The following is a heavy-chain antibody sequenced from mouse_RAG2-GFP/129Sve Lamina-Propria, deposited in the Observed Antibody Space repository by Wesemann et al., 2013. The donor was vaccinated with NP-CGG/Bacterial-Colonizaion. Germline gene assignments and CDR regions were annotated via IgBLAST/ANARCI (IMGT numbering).Heavy chain of an antibody. J-gene: IGHJ3*01. Sequence: DVQLQESGPGLVKPSQSLSLTCSVTGYSITSGYYWNWIRQFPGNKLEWMGYISYDGSNNYNPSLKNRISITRDTSKNQFFLKLNSVTTEDTATYYCARDRGDSSGASFAYWGQGTLVTVSA. CDR3: ARDRGDSSGASFAY. V-gene: IGHV3-6*01. CDR1: GYSITSGYY. D-gene: IGHD3-2*02. CDR2: ISYDGSN.